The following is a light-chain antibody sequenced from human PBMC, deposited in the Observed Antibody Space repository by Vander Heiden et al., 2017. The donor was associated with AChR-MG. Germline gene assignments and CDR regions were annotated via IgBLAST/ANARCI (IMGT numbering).Light chain of an antibody. CDR1: QDISIS. CDR2: DAS. CDR3: QQYDTLPIT. V-gene: IGKV1-33*01. J-gene: IGKJ5*01. Sequence: DIQMTQSPSSLSASVGDRVTITCQASQDISISLNWYQHKPGKAPALLIFDASNLETGVPSRFSGGGSGTDFTITISSLQPEDIATYFCQQYDTLPITFGQGTRLEIQ.